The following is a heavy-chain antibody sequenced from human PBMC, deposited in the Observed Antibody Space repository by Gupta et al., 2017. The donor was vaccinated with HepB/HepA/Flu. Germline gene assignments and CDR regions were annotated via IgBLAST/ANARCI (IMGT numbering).Heavy chain of an antibody. CDR3: ARDRALNYDSSGYLDY. CDR2: ISSSGSTI. V-gene: IGHV3-48*03. Sequence: EVQLVESGGGLVQPGGSLRLSCAASGFTFSSYEMNWVRQAPGKGLEWVSYISSSGSTIYYADSVKGRFTISRDNAKNSLYLQMNSLRAEDTAVYYCARDRALNYDSSGYLDYGGQGTLVTVSS. CDR1: GFTFSSYE. D-gene: IGHD3-22*01. J-gene: IGHJ4*02.